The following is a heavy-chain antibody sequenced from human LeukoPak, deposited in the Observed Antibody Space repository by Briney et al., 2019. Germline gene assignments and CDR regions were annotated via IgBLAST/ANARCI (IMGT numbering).Heavy chain of an antibody. J-gene: IGHJ3*01. CDR1: GFTFSSYG. CDR2: IRYDGSNK. Sequence: GGSLRLSCAASGFTFSSYGMHWVRQAPGKGLEWVAFIRYDGSNKYYADSVKGRFTISRDNSKNTLYLQMNSLRAEDTAVYYCTTSGGSGSSDAFDFWGQGTLVTVSS. V-gene: IGHV3-30*02. CDR3: TTSGGSGSSDAFDF. D-gene: IGHD1-26*01.